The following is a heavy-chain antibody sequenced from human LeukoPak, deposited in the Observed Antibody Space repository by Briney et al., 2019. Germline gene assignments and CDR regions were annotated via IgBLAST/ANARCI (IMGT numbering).Heavy chain of an antibody. D-gene: IGHD3-22*01. CDR1: GGSISSYY. Sequence: SETLSLTCTVSGGSISSYYWSWIRQPPGKGLEWIGSIYYSGSTYYNPSLKSRVTISVDTSKNQFSLKLSSVTAADTAVYYCARSYYYDSSGYYFAFDIWGQGTMVTVSS. CDR3: ARSYYYDSSGYYFAFDI. CDR2: IYYSGST. V-gene: IGHV4-39*01. J-gene: IGHJ3*02.